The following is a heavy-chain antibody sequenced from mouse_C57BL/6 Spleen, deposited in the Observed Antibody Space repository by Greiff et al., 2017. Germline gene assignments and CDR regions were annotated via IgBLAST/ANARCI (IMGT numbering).Heavy chain of an antibody. CDR2: INYDGSST. CDR3: ARDLTGYYAMDY. V-gene: IGHV5-16*01. D-gene: IGHD2-13*01. Sequence: EVQVVESEGGLVQPGSSMKLSCTASGFTFSDYYMAWVRQVSEKGLEWVANINYDGSSTYYLDSLKSRFIISRDNAKNILYLQMSSLKSEDTATYYCARDLTGYYAMDYWGQGTSVTVSS. J-gene: IGHJ4*01. CDR1: GFTFSDYY.